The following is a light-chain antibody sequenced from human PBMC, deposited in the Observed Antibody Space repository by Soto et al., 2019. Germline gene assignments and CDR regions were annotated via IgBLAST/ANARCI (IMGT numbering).Light chain of an antibody. V-gene: IGKV1-17*01. J-gene: IGKJ5*01. CDR3: QQCGSSPIT. Sequence: DIQMTQSPSSLSASVGDRVTITCRASEGIRNDLGWYQQKPGKAPKRLIFAASSLQSGVPSRFSGSGSGTDFTLTISRLEPEDFAVYYCQQCGSSPITFGQGTRLEIK. CDR1: EGIRND. CDR2: AAS.